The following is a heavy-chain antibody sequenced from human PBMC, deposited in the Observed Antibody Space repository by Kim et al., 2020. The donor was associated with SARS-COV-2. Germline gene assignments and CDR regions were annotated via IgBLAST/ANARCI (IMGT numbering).Heavy chain of an antibody. CDR1: GFTFSSFA. Sequence: GGSLRLSCAASGFTFSSFAMSWVRQAPGKGLEWVSAISGGGGTTYYADSVKGRFTISKDNSRTTLFLQMNSLRGEDSAVYYCARPVYDILTGYLNAFDIWGQGTMVTVSS. CDR3: ARPVYDILTGYLNAFDI. CDR2: ISGGGGTT. V-gene: IGHV3-23*01. J-gene: IGHJ3*02. D-gene: IGHD3-9*01.